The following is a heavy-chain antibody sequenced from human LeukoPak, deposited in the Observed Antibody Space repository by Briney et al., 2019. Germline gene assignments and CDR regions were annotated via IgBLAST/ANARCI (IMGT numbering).Heavy chain of an antibody. Sequence: GGSLRLSCAASGFTFSSYWMSWVRQAPGKGLEWVANIKQDGSEKYYVDSEKGRFTISRDNAKNSVYLQMNSLRAEDTAVYYCAKPTHFNWFDPWGQGTLVTVSS. V-gene: IGHV3-7*01. CDR3: AKPTHFNWFDP. CDR1: GFTFSSYW. D-gene: IGHD3-3*02. J-gene: IGHJ5*02. CDR2: IKQDGSEK.